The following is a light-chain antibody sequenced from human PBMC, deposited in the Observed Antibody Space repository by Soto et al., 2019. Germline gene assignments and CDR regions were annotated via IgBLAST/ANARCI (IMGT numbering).Light chain of an antibody. Sequence: QSVLAQPPSASLSPGQSVTISCTGTSSDVGDNYVSCYQQHLGKAPKLIIYEVTLRPSGVPDRFSGSKSGNTASLTVSGLQADDEADYYCSAYAGSNTFVFGTGTKVTVL. CDR2: EVT. V-gene: IGLV2-8*01. CDR1: SSDVGDNY. J-gene: IGLJ1*01. CDR3: SAYAGSNTFV.